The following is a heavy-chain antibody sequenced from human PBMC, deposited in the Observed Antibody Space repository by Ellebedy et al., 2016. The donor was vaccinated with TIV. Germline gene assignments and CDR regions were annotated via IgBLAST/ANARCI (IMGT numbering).Heavy chain of an antibody. D-gene: IGHD3-3*01. CDR3: TPRGVVDFDY. CDR2: IYSGGST. J-gene: IGHJ4*02. V-gene: IGHV3-53*01. Sequence: GESLKISXAASGFTVSSNYMSWVRQAPGKGLEWVSVIYSGGSTYYADSVKGRFTISRDNSKNTLYLQMNSLRAEDTAVYYCTPRGVVDFDYWGQGTLVTVSS. CDR1: GFTVSSNY.